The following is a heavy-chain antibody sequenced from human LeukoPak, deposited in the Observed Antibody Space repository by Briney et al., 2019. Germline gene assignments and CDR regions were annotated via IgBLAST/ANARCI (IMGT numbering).Heavy chain of an antibody. D-gene: IGHD5/OR15-5a*01. J-gene: IGHJ4*02. CDR3: GRDGSRHQVSTSY. V-gene: IGHV3-7*01. Sequence: GGSLRLSCAASGFTFSRYWMSWVRQAPGKGLEWVANINEDGSQSYYVDSVKGRFTISRDNARNSLYLQINSLRVEDTAVYYCGRDGSRHQVSTSYWGQGTLVTVSS. CDR1: GFTFSRYW. CDR2: INEDGSQS.